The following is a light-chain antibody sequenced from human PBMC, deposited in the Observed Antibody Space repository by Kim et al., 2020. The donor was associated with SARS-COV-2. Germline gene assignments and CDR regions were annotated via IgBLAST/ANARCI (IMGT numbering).Light chain of an antibody. CDR3: QQYGSSPQLT. J-gene: IGKJ4*01. V-gene: IGKV3-20*01. CDR2: GAS. CDR1: QSVSSSY. Sequence: EIVLTQSPGTLSLSPGERATLSCRASQSVSSSYLAWYQQKPGQAPRLLIYGASSRATGIPDRFSGSGSGTDFTLTISRLEPEDFAVYYCQQYGSSPQLTFGGGNKLEI.